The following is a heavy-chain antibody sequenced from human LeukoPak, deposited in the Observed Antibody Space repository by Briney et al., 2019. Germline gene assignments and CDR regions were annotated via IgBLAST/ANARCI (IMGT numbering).Heavy chain of an antibody. V-gene: IGHV3-48*04. CDR3: ARGSLVHYYGSGSYRTRAGFDY. D-gene: IGHD3-10*01. CDR2: ISGSATNK. J-gene: IGHJ4*02. Sequence: PGGSLRLSCAASGFTFSSYSMNWVRQAPGKGLEWVSYISGSATNKHYADSVKGRFTISRDNAKNSLYLQMNSLRAEDTAIYYCARGSLVHYYGSGSYRTRAGFDYWGQGTLVTVSA. CDR1: GFTFSSYS.